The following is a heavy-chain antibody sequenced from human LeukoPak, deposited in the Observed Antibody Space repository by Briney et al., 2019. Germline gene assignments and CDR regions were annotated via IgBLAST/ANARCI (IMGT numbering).Heavy chain of an antibody. J-gene: IGHJ4*02. Sequence: SSETLSLTCTVSGYSIGSGYYWGWIRQPPGKGLEGIGSIYHSGSTYYNPSRKSRVTISVDTSKNQFSLRLSTVTAADTAVYYCARDVQDTAMGRFDYWGQGTLVTVSS. CDR2: IYHSGST. D-gene: IGHD5-18*01. CDR3: ARDVQDTAMGRFDY. CDR1: GYSIGSGYY. V-gene: IGHV4-38-2*02.